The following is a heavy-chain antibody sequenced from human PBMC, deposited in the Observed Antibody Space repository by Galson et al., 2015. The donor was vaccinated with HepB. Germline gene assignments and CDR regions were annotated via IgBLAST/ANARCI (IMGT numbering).Heavy chain of an antibody. CDR2: INPSHGTT. D-gene: IGHD3-10*01. CDR3: ARVGVVVRGSIGLGGLDV. J-gene: IGHJ6*02. CDR1: GYTFTNYY. V-gene: IGHV1-46*01. Sequence: SVKVSCKASGYTFTNYYINWVRQAPGQGLEWMGVINPSHGTTTYAQKFQGRVTMTRDTSTSTVYMELSSLRSEDTAVYYCARVGVVVRGSIGLGGLDVWGQGTTVTVSS.